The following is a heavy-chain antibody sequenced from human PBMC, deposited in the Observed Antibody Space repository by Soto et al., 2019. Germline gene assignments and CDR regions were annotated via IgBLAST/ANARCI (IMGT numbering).Heavy chain of an antibody. CDR1: GFTFSSYG. CDR3: ARDVLGEGGAFDV. D-gene: IGHD1-26*01. CDR2: IWYDGSNK. J-gene: IGHJ3*01. Sequence: QVQLVESGGGLVQPGRSLRLSCAASGFTFSSYGMHWVRQAPGRGLEWVADIWYDGSNKQYADSVKGRFTISRDNSKNALYLQMNSLRAEDTAVFYCARDVLGEGGAFDVWGQGTMVTVYS. V-gene: IGHV3-33*01.